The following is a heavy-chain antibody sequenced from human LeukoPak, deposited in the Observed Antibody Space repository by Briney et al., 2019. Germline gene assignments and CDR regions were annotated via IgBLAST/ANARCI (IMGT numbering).Heavy chain of an antibody. CDR3: AREIYCGGDCYYYFDY. CDR2: ISGSGGST. J-gene: IGHJ4*02. D-gene: IGHD2-21*02. Sequence: GGSLRLSCAASGFTFSSYAMSWVRQAPGKGLEWVSAISGSGGSTYYADSVKGRFTISRDNSKNTLYLQMNSLRAEDTAVYYCAREIYCGGDCYYYFDYWGQGTLVTVSS. V-gene: IGHV3-23*01. CDR1: GFTFSSYA.